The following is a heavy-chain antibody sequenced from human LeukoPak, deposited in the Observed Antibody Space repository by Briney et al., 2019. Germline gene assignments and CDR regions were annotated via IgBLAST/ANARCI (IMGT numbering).Heavy chain of an antibody. D-gene: IGHD5-18*01. Sequence: ASVKVSCKASGYTFIGHYMHWVRQAPGQGLEWMGWINPNDGGTNYAQTFQGRVTMTRDTSISTAYMELSSLRSDDTAVYYCARDSYGYGGAFDIWGQGTMVTVSS. V-gene: IGHV1-2*02. CDR3: ARDSYGYGGAFDI. CDR2: INPNDGGT. J-gene: IGHJ3*02. CDR1: GYTFIGHY.